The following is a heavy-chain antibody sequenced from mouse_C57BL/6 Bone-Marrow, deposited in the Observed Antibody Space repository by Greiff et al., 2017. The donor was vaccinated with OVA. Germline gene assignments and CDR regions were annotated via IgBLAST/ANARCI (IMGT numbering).Heavy chain of an antibody. D-gene: IGHD2-2*01. V-gene: IGHV1-18*01. Sequence: VQLQQSGPELVKPGASVKIPCKASGYTFTDYNMDWVKQSHGKSLEWIGDINPNNGGTIYNQKFKGKATLTVDKSSSTAYMELRSLTSEDTAVYYWARRGLRRGGYYFDYWGQGTTLTVSS. J-gene: IGHJ2*01. CDR3: ARRGLRRGGYYFDY. CDR1: GYTFTDYN. CDR2: INPNNGGT.